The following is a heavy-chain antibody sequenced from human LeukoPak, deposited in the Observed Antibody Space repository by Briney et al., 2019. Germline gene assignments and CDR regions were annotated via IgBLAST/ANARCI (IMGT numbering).Heavy chain of an antibody. CDR2: ISYDGSNK. V-gene: IGHV3-30*03. J-gene: IGHJ4*02. CDR3: ARDRGRRYDYVWGSPLGY. Sequence: GRSLRLSCAASGFTFSSYGMHWVRQAPGKGLEWVAVISYDGSNKYYADSVKGRFTISRDNSKNTLYLQMNSLRAEDTAVYYCARDRGRRYDYVWGSPLGYWGQGTLVTVSS. CDR1: GFTFSSYG. D-gene: IGHD3-16*01.